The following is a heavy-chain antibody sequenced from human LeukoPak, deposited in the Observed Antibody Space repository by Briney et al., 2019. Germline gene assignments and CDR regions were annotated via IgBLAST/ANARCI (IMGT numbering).Heavy chain of an antibody. CDR3: AILPTV. V-gene: IGHV4-59*01. J-gene: IGHJ4*02. D-gene: IGHD1-14*01. CDR2: IYNSVN. Sequence: SGTLSLTCAVSGASISGYYWSWIRQTPGKGLQFIGYIYNSVNDYNPSLKSRVIISSDPSKNQFSLRLRSMTAADTAVYYCAILPTVWGQGTLVTVSS. CDR1: GASISGYY.